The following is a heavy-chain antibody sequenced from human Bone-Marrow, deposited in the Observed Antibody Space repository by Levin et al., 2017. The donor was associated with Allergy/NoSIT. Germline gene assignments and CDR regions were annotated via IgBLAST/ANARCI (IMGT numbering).Heavy chain of an antibody. J-gene: IGHJ4*02. D-gene: IGHD1-26*01. V-gene: IGHV1-2*02. CDR3: ARGGSGSNDY. Sequence: ASVKVSCTISGSTFSDYYIHWVRQAPGQGLEWMGWINPKRGDTNFAQKFHGRVVLSRNTSISTAYMELGRLRSDDTALYYCARGGSGSNDYWGQGTLVTVSS. CDR1: GSTFSDYY. CDR2: INPKRGDT.